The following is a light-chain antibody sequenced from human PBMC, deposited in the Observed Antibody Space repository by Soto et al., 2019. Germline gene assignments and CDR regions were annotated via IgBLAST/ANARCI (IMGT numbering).Light chain of an antibody. V-gene: IGKV3-15*01. CDR2: GAS. J-gene: IGKJ1*01. CDR3: QHYNNWPPWT. Sequence: EIVMTQSPAILSVSPGERATLSCRASQSVSSNLAWYQQKPGQAPRPLIYGASTRATGIPGRFSGSGSGTEFTLTINSLQSEDFAVYYCQHYNNWPPWTFGQGTKVEIK. CDR1: QSVSSN.